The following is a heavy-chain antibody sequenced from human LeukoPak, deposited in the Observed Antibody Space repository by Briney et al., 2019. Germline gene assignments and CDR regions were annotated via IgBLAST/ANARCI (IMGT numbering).Heavy chain of an antibody. CDR2: TYYRSKWYN. J-gene: IGHJ4*02. CDR1: GDSVSSNSAA. D-gene: IGHD3-22*01. CDR3: ARGEPYYYDSSGYPQKYYFDY. V-gene: IGHV6-1*01. Sequence: SQTLSLTCAISGDSVSSNSAAWNWIRQSPSRGLEWLGRTYYRSKWYNDYAVSVKSRITINPDTSKNQFSLQLISVTPEDTAVYYCARGEPYYYDSSGYPQKYYFDYWGQGTLVTVSS.